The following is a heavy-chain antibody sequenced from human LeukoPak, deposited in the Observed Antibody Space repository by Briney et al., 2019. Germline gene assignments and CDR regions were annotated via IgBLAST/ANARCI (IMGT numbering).Heavy chain of an antibody. CDR1: GFTFDDYA. V-gene: IGHV3-9*01. CDR3: AKDIATGNRLYYFDY. J-gene: IGHJ4*02. D-gene: IGHD1-14*01. Sequence: GGSLRLSCAASGFTFDDYAMHWVRHAPGKGLEWVSGISWNSGSIGYADSVKGRFTISRDNAKNSLYLQMNSLRAEDTALYYCAKDIATGNRLYYFDYWGQGTLVTVSS. CDR2: ISWNSGSI.